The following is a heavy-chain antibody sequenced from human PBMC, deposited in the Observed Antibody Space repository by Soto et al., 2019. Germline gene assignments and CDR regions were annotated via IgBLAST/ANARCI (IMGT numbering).Heavy chain of an antibody. CDR3: ARALSGSYYIFDY. J-gene: IGHJ4*02. Sequence: SQTLSLTCAMSGDSVSSNSATWNWIRQSPSRGLEWLGRTYYRSKWYYDYAVSVKSRVSIDPDTAKNQLSLQLKSVTPEDTAVYYCARALSGSYYIFDYWGQGTSVTLSS. V-gene: IGHV6-1*01. CDR2: TYYRSKWYY. D-gene: IGHD3-10*01. CDR1: GDSVSSNSAT.